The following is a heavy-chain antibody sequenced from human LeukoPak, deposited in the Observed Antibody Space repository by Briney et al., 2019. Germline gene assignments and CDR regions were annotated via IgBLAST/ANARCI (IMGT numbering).Heavy chain of an antibody. Sequence: PSXTLSLTCTVSGGSISSYYWSWIRQPPGKGLEWIGYIYYSGSTNYNPSLKSRVTVSVDTSKNQFSLKLSSVTAADTAVYYCARVVDTAPDYWGQGTLVTVSS. CDR2: IYYSGST. V-gene: IGHV4-59*01. CDR3: ARVVDTAPDY. J-gene: IGHJ4*02. CDR1: GGSISSYY. D-gene: IGHD5-18*01.